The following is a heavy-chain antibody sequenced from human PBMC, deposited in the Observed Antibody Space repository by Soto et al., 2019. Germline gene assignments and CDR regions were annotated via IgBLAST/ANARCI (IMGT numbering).Heavy chain of an antibody. CDR2: IWYDGSNK. J-gene: IGHJ4*02. D-gene: IGHD3-22*01. CDR1: GFTFSSYG. Sequence: GGSLRLSCAASGFTFSSYGMHWVRQAPGKGLEWVAVIWYDGSNKYYADSVKGRFTISRDNSKNTLYLQMNSLRAEDTAVYYCARDYYKYYDSSGYYRSPAYWGQGTLVTISS. CDR3: ARDYYKYYDSSGYYRSPAY. V-gene: IGHV3-33*01.